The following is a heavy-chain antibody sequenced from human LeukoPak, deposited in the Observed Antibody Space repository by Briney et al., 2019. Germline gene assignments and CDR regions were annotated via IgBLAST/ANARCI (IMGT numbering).Heavy chain of an antibody. CDR2: ISGSGSTI. CDR1: GFTLSDYY. Sequence: GGSLRLSCAASGFTLSDYYMSWIRQAPGKGLEWVSYISGSGSTIYYADSVKGRFTISRDNAKNSLYLQMNSLRAEGTAVYYCARDAVATMDFDYWGQGTLVTVSS. V-gene: IGHV3-11*04. D-gene: IGHD5-12*01. CDR3: ARDAVATMDFDY. J-gene: IGHJ4*02.